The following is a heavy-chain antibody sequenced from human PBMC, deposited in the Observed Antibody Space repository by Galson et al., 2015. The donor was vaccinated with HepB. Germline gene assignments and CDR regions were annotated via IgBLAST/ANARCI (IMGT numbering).Heavy chain of an antibody. V-gene: IGHV1-46*01. J-gene: IGHJ4*02. Sequence: QSGAEVKKPGASVKVSCKASGYTFTGYYMHWVRQAPGQGLEWMGIINPSGGSTSYAQKFQGRVTMTRDTSTSTVYMELSSLRSEDTAVYYCASSPKRGARTTVTTVGAFDYWGQGTLVTVSS. D-gene: IGHD4-17*01. CDR3: ASSPKRGARTTVTTVGAFDY. CDR1: GYTFTGYY. CDR2: INPSGGST.